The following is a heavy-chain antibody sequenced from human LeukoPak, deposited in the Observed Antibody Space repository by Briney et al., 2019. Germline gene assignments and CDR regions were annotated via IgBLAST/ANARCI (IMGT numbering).Heavy chain of an antibody. J-gene: IGHJ6*02. Sequence: SQTLSLTCAISGDSVSNNIATWNWVRQSPSRGLEWLGRTYYRSRWGNDYAISVKSRITINPDTSRNQFSLQLNSVTPEDTAVYYCARSLQVPAAEYYYYGIDVWGQGTTVTVSS. CDR2: TYYRSRWGN. CDR1: GDSVSNNIAT. V-gene: IGHV6-1*01. CDR3: ARSLQVPAAEYYYYGIDV. D-gene: IGHD2-2*01.